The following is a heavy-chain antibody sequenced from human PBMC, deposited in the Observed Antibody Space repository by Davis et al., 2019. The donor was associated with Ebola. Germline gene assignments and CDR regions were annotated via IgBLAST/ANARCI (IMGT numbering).Heavy chain of an antibody. V-gene: IGHV3-23*01. CDR2: ISAGDGTT. J-gene: IGHJ5*02. D-gene: IGHD6-13*01. Sequence: GGSLRLSCATSGFSFSSYAMSWVRQAPGKGLEWVSAISAGDGTTYADSVKGRFTISRDNSKNTLYLQMNSLRAEDTAVYYCAKFSSNWYDGRLAPWGQGTLVTVSS. CDR3: AKFSSNWYDGRLAP. CDR1: GFSFSSYA.